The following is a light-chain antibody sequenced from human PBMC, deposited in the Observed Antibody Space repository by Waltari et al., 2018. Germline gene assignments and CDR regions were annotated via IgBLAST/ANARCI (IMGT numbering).Light chain of an antibody. CDR3: QKYVSLPAT. J-gene: IGKJ1*01. Sequence: EIVLTQSPGTLSLSPGEGATLSCRASKSVSRSLAWYQQKPGQAPRLLIYDASTRATGIPDRFSGSGSGTDFSLTISRLEPEDFAVYYCQKYVSLPATFGQGTTVEIK. V-gene: IGKV3-20*01. CDR2: DAS. CDR1: KSVSRS.